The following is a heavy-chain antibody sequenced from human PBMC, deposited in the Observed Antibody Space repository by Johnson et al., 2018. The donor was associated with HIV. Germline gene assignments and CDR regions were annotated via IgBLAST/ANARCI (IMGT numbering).Heavy chain of an antibody. CDR1: GFTFSSYW. V-gene: IGHV3-7*01. Sequence: VQLVESGGGLVQPGGSLRLSCAASGFTFSSYWMSWVRQAPGKGLEWVANIKLDGSEKYYVDSVRGRFTISRDNAKNSLYLQMNSLRAEDTAVYYCARDGGYNLWSGCPPGAFDFWGQGTMVTVSS. CDR2: IKLDGSEK. J-gene: IGHJ3*01. D-gene: IGHD3-3*01. CDR3: ARDGGYNLWSGCPPGAFDF.